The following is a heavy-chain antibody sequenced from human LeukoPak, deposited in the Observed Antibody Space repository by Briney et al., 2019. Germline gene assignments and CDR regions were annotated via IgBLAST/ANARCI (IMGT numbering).Heavy chain of an antibody. CDR2: ISAYNGNT. CDR1: GYTFTSYG. V-gene: IGHV1-18*01. D-gene: IGHD6-13*01. Sequence: GASVKVSCKXSGYTFTSYGISWVRQAPGQGLEWMGWISAYNGNTNYAQKLQGRVTMTTDTSTSTAYMELRSLRSDDTAVYYCARDRRRQLDQDPLDYWGQGTLVTVSS. J-gene: IGHJ4*02. CDR3: ARDRRRQLDQDPLDY.